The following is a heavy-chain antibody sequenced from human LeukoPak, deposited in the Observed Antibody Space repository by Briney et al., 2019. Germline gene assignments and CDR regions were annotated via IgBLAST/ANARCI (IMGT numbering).Heavy chain of an antibody. CDR3: ARNDYSAKRDLDY. Sequence: PGESLKISCKGSGYSFTNYWIGWVRQMPGKGLEWMGTIYPGDSDTRYSPSFQGQVTISADKSISTAYLQSSSLKTSDTAMYYCARNDYSAKRDLDYWGQGTQVTVSS. CDR2: IYPGDSDT. J-gene: IGHJ4*02. CDR1: GYSFTNYW. V-gene: IGHV5-51*01. D-gene: IGHD4-11*01.